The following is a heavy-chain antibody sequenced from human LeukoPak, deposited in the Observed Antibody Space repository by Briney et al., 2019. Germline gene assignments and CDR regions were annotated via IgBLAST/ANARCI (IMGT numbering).Heavy chain of an antibody. V-gene: IGHV4-59*08. J-gene: IGHJ2*01. CDR3: ARRLYCSGGSCYWYFDL. Sequence: PSETLSLTCTVSGGSISSYYWSWIRQPPGKGLEWIGYTYYSGSTNYNPSLKSRVTISVDTSKNQFSLKLSSVTAADTAVYYCARRLYCSGGSCYWYFDLWGRGTLVTVSS. CDR1: GGSISSYY. CDR2: TYYSGST. D-gene: IGHD2-15*01.